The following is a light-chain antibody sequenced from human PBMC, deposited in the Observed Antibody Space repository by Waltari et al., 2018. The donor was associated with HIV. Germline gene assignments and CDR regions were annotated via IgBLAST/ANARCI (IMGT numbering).Light chain of an antibody. Sequence: DIQMTQSPSTLSASVGDRITITCRASQSVSSWLAWYQQKPGKVPQLLIYEASSLESGVPSRFSGSGYGTEFALTISSLQSEDFAVYYCQQYKSGPPWTFGQGTKVEIK. CDR2: EAS. J-gene: IGKJ1*01. V-gene: IGKV1-5*03. CDR1: QSVSSW. CDR3: QQYKSGPPWT.